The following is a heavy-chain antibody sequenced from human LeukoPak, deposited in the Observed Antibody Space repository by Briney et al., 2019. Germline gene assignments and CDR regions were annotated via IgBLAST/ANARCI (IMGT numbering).Heavy chain of an antibody. D-gene: IGHD3-16*01. CDR2: IKQDGSEK. Sequence: PGGSLRLSCGTFGFTFSRYWMTWVRQAPGKGLEWVANIKQDGSEKYYVDSVKGRFTISRDNAKNSLYLQMNSLRAEDTAVYYCARDLIIWGASLLGAFDIWGQGTMVTVSS. V-gene: IGHV3-7*01. CDR1: GFTFSRYW. CDR3: ARDLIIWGASLLGAFDI. J-gene: IGHJ3*02.